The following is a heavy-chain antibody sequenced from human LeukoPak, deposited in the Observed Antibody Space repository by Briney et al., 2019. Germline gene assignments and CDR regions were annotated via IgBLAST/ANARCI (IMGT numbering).Heavy chain of an antibody. J-gene: IGHJ4*02. D-gene: IGHD2-15*01. CDR2: LYYSGST. CDR3: ARAGQGYSFDY. CDR1: GGSISSYY. Sequence: KPSETLSLTCTVSGGSISSYYWGWIRQPPGKGLEWIGYLYYSGSTNYNPSLKSRLTISLDTSKNQFSLKLSSVTAADTAVYYCARAGQGYSFDYWGQGTLVTVSS. V-gene: IGHV4-59*01.